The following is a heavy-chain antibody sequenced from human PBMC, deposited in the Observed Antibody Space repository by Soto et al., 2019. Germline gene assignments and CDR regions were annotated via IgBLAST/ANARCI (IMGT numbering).Heavy chain of an antibody. J-gene: IGHJ4*02. V-gene: IGHV3-30*03. CDR3: ARGPSYSDSYFDH. CDR1: EFTFSNYA. CDR2: ISYDGNNK. D-gene: IGHD4-17*01. Sequence: QVQLVESGGGAVQPGGSRRLSCAASEFTFSNYAMHWVRQAPGKCLQWLAVISYDGNNKYYADSVEGRFTISRDNSKNTVYLQMNSLRLEDTAVYYCARGPSYSDSYFDHWGQGTLVTVSS.